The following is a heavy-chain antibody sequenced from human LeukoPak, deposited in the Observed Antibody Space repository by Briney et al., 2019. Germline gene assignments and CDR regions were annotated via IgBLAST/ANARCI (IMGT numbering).Heavy chain of an antibody. J-gene: IGHJ4*02. V-gene: IGHV3-15*01. CDR2: IKSKTDGGTT. CDR1: GFSFSYFG. D-gene: IGHD3-16*02. Sequence: RSGGSLRLSCATSGFSFSYFGMHWVRQAPGKGLEWVGRIKSKTDGGTTDYAAPVKGRFTISRDDSKNTLYLQMNSLKTEDTAVYYCTTDLPLGMITFGGVIVREDYWGQGTLVTVSS. CDR3: TTDLPLGMITFGGVIVREDY.